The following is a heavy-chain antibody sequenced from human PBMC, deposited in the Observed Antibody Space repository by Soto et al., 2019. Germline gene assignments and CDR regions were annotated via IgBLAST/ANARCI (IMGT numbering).Heavy chain of an antibody. D-gene: IGHD6-19*01. Sequence: QVQLQESGPGLVKPSGTLSHTCAVSGGSISSSNWWSWVRQPPGKGLEWIGEIYHSGSTNYNPSLKSRVTISVDKSKNQFSLKLSSVTAADTAVYYCARVDAVERGIAVAIGGRGNAFDIWGQGTMVTVSS. V-gene: IGHV4-4*02. J-gene: IGHJ3*02. CDR1: GGSISSSNW. CDR2: IYHSGST. CDR3: ARVDAVERGIAVAIGGRGNAFDI.